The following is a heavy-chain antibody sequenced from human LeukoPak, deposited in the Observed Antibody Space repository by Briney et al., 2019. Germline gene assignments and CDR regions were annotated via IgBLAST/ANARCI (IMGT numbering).Heavy chain of an antibody. CDR1: GFTFSSYA. CDR3: AKNALFGVVISYFDY. D-gene: IGHD3-3*01. V-gene: IGHV3-23*01. Sequence: GGSLRLSCAASGFTFSSYAMSWVRLAPGKGLEWVSAISGSGGSTYYADSVKGRFTISRDNSKNTLYLQMNSLRAEDTAVYYCAKNALFGVVISYFDYWGQGTLVTVSS. CDR2: ISGSGGST. J-gene: IGHJ4*02.